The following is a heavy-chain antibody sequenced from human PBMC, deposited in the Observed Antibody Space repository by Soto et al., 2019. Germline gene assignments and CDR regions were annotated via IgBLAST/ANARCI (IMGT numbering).Heavy chain of an antibody. CDR2: SSATGAGT. V-gene: IGHV3-23*01. Sequence: PGGSLRLSCAASGFTFSSYGMTWVRQAPGKGLEWVSFSSATGAGTYYADSVKGRFTISRDNSKNTLYLQMTSLRADDTAVYYCAKDRREGGNYGFYSDFWGQAAMVTVYS. CDR1: GFTFSSYG. D-gene: IGHD1-7*01. CDR3: AKDRREGGNYGFYSDF. J-gene: IGHJ4*02.